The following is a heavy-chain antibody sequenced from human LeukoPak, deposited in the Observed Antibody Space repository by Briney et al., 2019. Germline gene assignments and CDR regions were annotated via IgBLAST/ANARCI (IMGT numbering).Heavy chain of an antibody. J-gene: IGHJ3*02. CDR2: INHRGST. CDR1: GGSISSNNW. V-gene: IGHV4-4*02. Sequence: SETLSLTCAVSGGSISSNNWWGWVRQPPGKGLEWIGEINHRGSTNYNPSLKSRVTISVDTSKNQVSLKLNSVTAADTAVYYCARGHIVVVVATTRSDAFDMWGQGTMVTVSS. CDR3: ARGHIVVVVATTRSDAFDM. D-gene: IGHD2-15*01.